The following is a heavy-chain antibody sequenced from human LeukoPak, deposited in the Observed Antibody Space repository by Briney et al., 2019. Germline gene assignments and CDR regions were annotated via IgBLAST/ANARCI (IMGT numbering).Heavy chain of an antibody. Sequence: SETLSLTCTVSGGSISSSSYYWGWIRQPPGKGLEWIGSIYYSGSTYYNPSLKSRVPISVDTSKNQFSLKLSSVTAADTAVYYCARAGWFGELLDYWGQGTLVTVSS. CDR2: IYYSGST. D-gene: IGHD3-10*01. CDR3: ARAGWFGELLDY. V-gene: IGHV4-39*07. CDR1: GGSISSSSYY. J-gene: IGHJ4*02.